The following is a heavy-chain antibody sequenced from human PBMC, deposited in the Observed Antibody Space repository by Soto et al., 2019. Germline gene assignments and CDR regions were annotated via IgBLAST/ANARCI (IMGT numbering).Heavy chain of an antibody. Sequence: GGSLRLSCAASGFTFSSYAMSWVRQAPGKGLEWVSAISGSGGSTYYADSVKGRFTISRDNSKNTLYLQMNSLRAEDTAVYYCAKGFSPYDSSGYYGRYWGQGTLVTVSS. CDR2: ISGSGGST. V-gene: IGHV3-23*01. D-gene: IGHD3-22*01. CDR1: GFTFSSYA. CDR3: AKGFSPYDSSGYYGRY. J-gene: IGHJ4*02.